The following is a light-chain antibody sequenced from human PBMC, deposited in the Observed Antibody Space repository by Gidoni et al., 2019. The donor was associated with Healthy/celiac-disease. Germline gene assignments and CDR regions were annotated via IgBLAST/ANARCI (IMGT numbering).Light chain of an antibody. V-gene: IGKV3-20*01. CDR1: QSVSSSY. Sequence: ETVLTQSPGTLSLSPGERATLSCRASQSVSSSYLAWYQQKPGQAPRLLIYGASSRATGIPDRFSGSGSGTDFTLTISRLEPEDFAVYYCQLGYTFGQGTKLEIK. J-gene: IGKJ2*01. CDR2: GAS. CDR3: QLGYT.